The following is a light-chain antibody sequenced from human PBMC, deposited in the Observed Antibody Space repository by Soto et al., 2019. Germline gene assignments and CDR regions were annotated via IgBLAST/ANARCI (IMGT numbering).Light chain of an antibody. CDR2: EVT. J-gene: IGLJ2*01. V-gene: IGLV2-8*01. CDR3: SSYAGSNNGV. CDR1: SSDVGDYNY. Sequence: QSVLTQPASVSGSPGQSVTISCTGASSDVGDYNYVSWYQQHPGKAPKLMIYEVTKRPSGVPDRFSGSKSGNTASLTVSGLQAEDESDYYCSSYAGSNNGVFGGGTKLTVL.